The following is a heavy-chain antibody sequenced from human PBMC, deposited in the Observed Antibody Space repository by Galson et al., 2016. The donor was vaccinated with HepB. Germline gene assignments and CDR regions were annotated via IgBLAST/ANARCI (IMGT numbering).Heavy chain of an antibody. CDR1: GLTFSSYS. CDR2: ISWDGGST. J-gene: IGHJ6*02. V-gene: IGHV3-43*01. D-gene: IGHD3-3*01. Sequence: SLRLSCAASGLTFSSYSMNWVRQAPGKGLEWVSLISWDGGSTYYADSVKGRFTISRDNSKNSLYLQMNSLRTEDTALYYCAKDRRSGRTDYYYYTYYYYYGMDVWGQGTTVTVSS. CDR3: AKDRRSGRTDYYYYTYYYYYGMDV.